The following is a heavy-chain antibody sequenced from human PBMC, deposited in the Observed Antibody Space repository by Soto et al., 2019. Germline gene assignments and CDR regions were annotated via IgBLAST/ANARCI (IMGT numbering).Heavy chain of an antibody. CDR1: GYTLSIYA. Sequence: AASVKVSSKSSGYTLSIYAIHWVRQAPGQRLEWMGWINAGNGNTKYSQKFQGRVTITRDTSASTAYMELSSLRSEDTAVYYCARDLGGWPDYWGQGTLVTVSS. CDR3: ARDLGGWPDY. J-gene: IGHJ4*02. CDR2: INAGNGNT. V-gene: IGHV1-3*01. D-gene: IGHD2-15*01.